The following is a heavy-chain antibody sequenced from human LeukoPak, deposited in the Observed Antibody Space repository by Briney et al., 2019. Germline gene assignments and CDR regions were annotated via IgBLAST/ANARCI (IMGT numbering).Heavy chain of an antibody. Sequence: VASVKVSCKATSRISWVRQAPGQGLEWMGWIGSYGGDTYYAQKFQGRVTVTTDTSTSTVYMELRSLRSDDTAAYYCARDLWNFYDDSGYYRDFDSWGQGTLVTVSS. J-gene: IGHJ5*01. CDR2: IGSYGGDT. CDR1: TSR. V-gene: IGHV1-18*01. CDR3: ARDLWNFYDDSGYYRDFDS. D-gene: IGHD3-22*01.